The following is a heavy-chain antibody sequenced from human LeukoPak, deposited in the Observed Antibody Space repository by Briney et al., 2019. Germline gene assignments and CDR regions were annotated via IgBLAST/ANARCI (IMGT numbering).Heavy chain of an antibody. J-gene: IGHJ4*02. CDR3: ARHRDYSSSDY. CDR2: IYHSGST. Sequence: PSETLSLTCAVSGYSISSGHYWGWIRQPPGKGLEWIGSIYHSGSTYYNPSLKSRVTISVDTSKNQFSLKLSSVTAADTAVYYCARHRDYSSSDYWGQGTLVTVSS. D-gene: IGHD6-6*01. V-gene: IGHV4-38-2*01. CDR1: GYSISSGHY.